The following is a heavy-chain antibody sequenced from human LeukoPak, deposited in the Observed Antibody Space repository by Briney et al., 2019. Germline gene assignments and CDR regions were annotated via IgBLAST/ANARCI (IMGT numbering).Heavy chain of an antibody. Sequence: PGRSLRLSCAASGFTFDDYAMHWVRQPPGKGLQWVSGISLNSGSINYEDSVKGRFTISRDNAKNFLYLQMNSLRADDTAFYYCAKDTDYFGSGSESLGFAHWGQGTLVTVSS. J-gene: IGHJ4*02. CDR2: ISLNSGSI. CDR3: AKDTDYFGSGSESLGFAH. CDR1: GFTFDDYA. D-gene: IGHD3-10*01. V-gene: IGHV3-9*01.